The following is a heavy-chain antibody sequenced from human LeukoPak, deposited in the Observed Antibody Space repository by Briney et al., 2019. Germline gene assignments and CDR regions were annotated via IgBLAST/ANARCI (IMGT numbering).Heavy chain of an antibody. CDR3: ASTLGYCSGGSCYSFDY. CDR2: INPNRGGT. V-gene: IGHV1-2*02. CDR1: GYTFTGYY. J-gene: IGHJ4*02. Sequence: ASVKVSCKASGYTFTGYYMHWVRQAPGQGLEGMGWINPNRGGTNYAQKFQGRVTMTRDTSISTAYMELSRLRSDDTAVYYCASTLGYCSGGSCYSFDYWGQGTLVTVSS. D-gene: IGHD2-15*01.